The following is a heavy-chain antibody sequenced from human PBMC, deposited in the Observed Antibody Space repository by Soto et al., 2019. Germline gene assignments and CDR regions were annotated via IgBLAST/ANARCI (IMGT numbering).Heavy chain of an antibody. D-gene: IGHD1-7*01. CDR2: IYYSGST. J-gene: IGHJ5*02. Sequence: SETLSLTCTVSGGSISSYYWSWIRQPPGKGLEWIGYIYYSGSTNYNPSLKSRVTISVDTSKNQFSLELSSVTAADTAVYYCARHRFFQLPTSNWFDPWGQGTLVTVSS. CDR1: GGSISSYY. V-gene: IGHV4-59*08. CDR3: ARHRFFQLPTSNWFDP.